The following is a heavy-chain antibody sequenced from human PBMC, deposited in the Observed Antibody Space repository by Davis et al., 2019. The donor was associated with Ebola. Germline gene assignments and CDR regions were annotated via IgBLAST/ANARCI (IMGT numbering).Heavy chain of an antibody. D-gene: IGHD5-12*01. J-gene: IGHJ4*02. Sequence: SETLSLTCTVSGNSISDYYWSWIRRPPGKGLEWIGYIYKSENTNYNPSLKSRVTISIDTSKNQFSLKLNSVTAADTAVYYCARVSLQWLLFDNWGQGTLVTVSS. CDR1: GNSISDYY. V-gene: IGHV4-59*01. CDR3: ARVSLQWLLFDN. CDR2: IYKSENT.